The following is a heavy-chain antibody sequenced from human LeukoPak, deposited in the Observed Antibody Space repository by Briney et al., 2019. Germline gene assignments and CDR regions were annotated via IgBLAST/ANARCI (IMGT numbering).Heavy chain of an antibody. J-gene: IGHJ4*02. CDR1: GFMFSSYG. V-gene: IGHV3-30*02. D-gene: IGHD3-10*01. Sequence: GGSLRLSCAASGFMFSSYGMHWVRQAPGKGLEWVSFIRYDGSNKYYPDSVKGRITISRDNSKNTLYLQMNSLRAGDTAVYYCAKVLYGSGSYLPLDYWGQGTLVTVSS. CDR2: IRYDGSNK. CDR3: AKVLYGSGSYLPLDY.